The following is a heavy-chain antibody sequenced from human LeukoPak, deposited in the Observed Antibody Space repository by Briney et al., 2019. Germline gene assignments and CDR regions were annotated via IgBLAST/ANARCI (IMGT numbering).Heavy chain of an antibody. CDR1: GYTFTSYD. D-gene: IGHD3-10*01. CDR3: ARVVFGSGSYYPYPNNWFDP. CDR2: MNPNSGNT. V-gene: IGHV1-8*01. Sequence: ASVKVSCKASGYTFTSYDINWVRQATGQGLEWMGWMNPNSGNTGYAQKFQGRVTMTRNTSISTAYMELSSLRSEDTAVYYCARVVFGSGSYYPYPNNWFDPWGQRTLVTVSS. J-gene: IGHJ5*02.